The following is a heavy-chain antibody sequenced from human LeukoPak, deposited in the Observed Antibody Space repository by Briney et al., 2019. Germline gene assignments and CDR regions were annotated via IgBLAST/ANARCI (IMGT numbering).Heavy chain of an antibody. Sequence: SETLSLTCPVSSGSISSGVYYWSWIRQHPGKGLEWIAYIYYSGSTYYNPSLKSPVTISVDTSKNQFSLKLSSVTAADTAVYYCARGVRWLQLSYFDYWGQGTLVTVSS. J-gene: IGHJ4*02. CDR1: SGSISSGVYY. V-gene: IGHV4-31*01. CDR2: IYYSGST. D-gene: IGHD5-24*01. CDR3: ARGVRWLQLSYFDY.